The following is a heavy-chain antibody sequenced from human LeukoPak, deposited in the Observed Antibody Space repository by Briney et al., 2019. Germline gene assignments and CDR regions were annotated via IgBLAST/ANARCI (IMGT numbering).Heavy chain of an antibody. D-gene: IGHD3-22*01. J-gene: IGHJ4*02. Sequence: PGASLRLSCAASGFTFSSYAMSWVRQAPGKGLEWVSAISGSGGSTYYADSVKGRFTISRGNSKNTLYLQMNSLRAEDTAVYYCAKEPYDSSLYYFDYWGQGTLVTVSS. CDR3: AKEPYDSSLYYFDY. CDR2: ISGSGGST. CDR1: GFTFSSYA. V-gene: IGHV3-23*01.